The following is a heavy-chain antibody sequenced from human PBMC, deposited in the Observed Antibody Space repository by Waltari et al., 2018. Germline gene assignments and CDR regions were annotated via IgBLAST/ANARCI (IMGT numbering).Heavy chain of an antibody. D-gene: IGHD3-22*01. Sequence: QVQLVQSGAEVKKPGSSVKVSCWASGVSFTKYAFTWLRQATGQGLEWVGGVIPFSQTTKYAQNFQGRVRIATGESATSAYLELSSLRSEDTAVYYCARGRHYLDSRGHQAMGNAFDIWGQGTTVTVSS. V-gene: IGHV1-69*05. J-gene: IGHJ3*02. CDR3: ARGRHYLDSRGHQAMGNAFDI. CDR2: VIPFSQTT. CDR1: GVSFTKYA.